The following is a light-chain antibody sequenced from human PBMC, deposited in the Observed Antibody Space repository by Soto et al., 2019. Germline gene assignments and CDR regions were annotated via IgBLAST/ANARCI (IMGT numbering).Light chain of an antibody. CDR2: WAS. Sequence: DIVMTQSPDSLAVSLGERATINCKSSQSVLYSSNNKNYLAWYQQKPGQPPKLLIYWASIRESGVPDRFSGSGSGTDFTLTISSLQAEDVAVYYCQQYYSTPRTFGQGTKVDI. V-gene: IGKV4-1*01. CDR3: QQYYSTPRT. J-gene: IGKJ1*01. CDR1: QSVLYSSNNKNY.